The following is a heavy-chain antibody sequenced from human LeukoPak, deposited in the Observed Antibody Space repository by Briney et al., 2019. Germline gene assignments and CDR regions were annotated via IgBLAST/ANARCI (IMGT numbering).Heavy chain of an antibody. CDR1: GGSISSTTYY. CDR3: ARLGGYYDPPGY. V-gene: IGHV4-39*01. Sequence: PSETLSLTCSVSGGSISSTTYYWAWIRQPPGKGLEWIGTIHYSGSIYYSPSLVSRVTTSVDTSKNQFSLKLASVTAADTAFYYCARLGGYYDPPGYWGQGTLVTVSS. CDR2: IHYSGSI. D-gene: IGHD3-22*01. J-gene: IGHJ4*02.